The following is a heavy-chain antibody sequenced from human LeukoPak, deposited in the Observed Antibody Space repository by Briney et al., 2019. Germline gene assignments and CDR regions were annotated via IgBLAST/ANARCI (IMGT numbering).Heavy chain of an antibody. D-gene: IGHD3-3*01. CDR3: AKGYTFHGVAHDSGYFDY. CDR2: ITWDGGNL. CDR1: GFTFGDYT. Sequence: GRSLRLSCVTSGFTFGDYTMHWVRQVPGKGVEWLSGITWDGGNLAYADSVKGRFTISRDNARNSLYLQMNSLRNEDMAFYFCAKGYTFHGVAHDSGYFDYWGQGTLVTVSS. J-gene: IGHJ4*02. V-gene: IGHV3-9*03.